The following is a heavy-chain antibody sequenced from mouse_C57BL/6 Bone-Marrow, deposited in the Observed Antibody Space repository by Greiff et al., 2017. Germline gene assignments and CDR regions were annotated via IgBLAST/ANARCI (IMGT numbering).Heavy chain of an antibody. Sequence: VQLQQSGPELVKPGASVKISCKASGYSFTDYNMNWVKQSNGKSLEWIGLINPNYGTTSYNQKFKGKATLTVDQSSSTAYMQLNSLTSEDSAVYYCARYNYGYPYYYAMDYWGQGTSVTVSA. CDR3: ARYNYGYPYYYAMDY. CDR2: INPNYGTT. J-gene: IGHJ4*01. V-gene: IGHV1-39*01. D-gene: IGHD2-2*01. CDR1: GYSFTDYN.